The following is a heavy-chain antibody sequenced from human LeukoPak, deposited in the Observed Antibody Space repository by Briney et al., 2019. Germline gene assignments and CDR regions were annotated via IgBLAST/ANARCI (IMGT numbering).Heavy chain of an antibody. CDR1: GGSFSGYY. CDR2: INHSGSS. CDR3: ARGEDGDYYFQH. Sequence: SETLSLTCAVYGGSFSGYYWSWIRQPPGKGLEWIGEINHSGSSNYNPSLKSRVAISVDTSKNQFSLKLSSVTAADTAVYYCARGEDGDYYFQHWGQGTLVTVSS. J-gene: IGHJ1*01. V-gene: IGHV4-34*01. D-gene: IGHD4-17*01.